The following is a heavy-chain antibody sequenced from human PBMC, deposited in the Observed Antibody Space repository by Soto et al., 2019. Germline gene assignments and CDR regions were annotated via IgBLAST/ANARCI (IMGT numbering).Heavy chain of an antibody. D-gene: IGHD3-3*01. J-gene: IGHJ4*02. V-gene: IGHV4-4*02. Sequence: SETLSLTCAVSGCSISSSNWCSWVRQPPGKGLEWIGEIYHSGSTNYNPSLKSRVTISVDKSKNPFSLKLSSVTAADTAVYYCASRNYDFWSGYLVPGWYXDYWGQGTLVTVSS. CDR1: GCSISSSNW. CDR3: ASRNYDFWSGYLVPGWYXDY. CDR2: IYHSGST.